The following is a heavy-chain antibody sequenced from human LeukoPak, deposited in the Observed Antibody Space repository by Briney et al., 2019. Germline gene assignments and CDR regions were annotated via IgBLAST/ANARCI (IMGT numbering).Heavy chain of an antibody. CDR2: ISGSGGNT. CDR1: GFSFSSYA. V-gene: IGHV3-23*01. Sequence: PGGPLRLSCAASGFSFSSYAMSWVRQAPGKGLEWVSGISGSGGNTYYADSVKGRVTISRDNSKNTLYLQMNSLRAEDTAVYYCAKKGGRTVTSTSDYWGQGTLVTVSS. J-gene: IGHJ4*02. D-gene: IGHD4-17*01. CDR3: AKKGGRTVTSTSDY.